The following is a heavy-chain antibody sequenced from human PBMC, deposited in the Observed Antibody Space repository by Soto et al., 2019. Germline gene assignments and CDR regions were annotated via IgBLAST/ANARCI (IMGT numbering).Heavy chain of an antibody. J-gene: IGHJ4*02. CDR2: ISGSGRTT. V-gene: IGHV3-23*01. Sequence: GGYLRLSCAASGFIFSSYAMHWVRQAPGKGLEWVSSISGSGRTTDYADFVKGRFTISRDSSKDALYLEMNSLRAEDTAVYFCAKDPYSDVWSGYYPYFDYWAQGILVTVSS. CDR1: GFIFSSYA. D-gene: IGHD3-3*01. CDR3: AKDPYSDVWSGYYPYFDY.